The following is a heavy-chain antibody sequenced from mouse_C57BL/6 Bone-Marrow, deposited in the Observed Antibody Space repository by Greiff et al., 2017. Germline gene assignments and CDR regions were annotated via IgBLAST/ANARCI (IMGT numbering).Heavy chain of an antibody. V-gene: IGHV7-3*01. CDR1: GFTFTDYY. J-gene: IGHJ2*01. D-gene: IGHD2-4*01. CDR2: IRNKANGYTT. CDR3: ARSHYDYDAIDY. Sequence: EVQRVESGGGLVQPGGSLSLSCAASGFTFTDYYMSWVRQPPGKALEWLGFIRNKANGYTTEYSASVKGRFTISRDNSQSFLYLQMNALRAEDSATYYCARSHYDYDAIDYWGQGTTLTVSS.